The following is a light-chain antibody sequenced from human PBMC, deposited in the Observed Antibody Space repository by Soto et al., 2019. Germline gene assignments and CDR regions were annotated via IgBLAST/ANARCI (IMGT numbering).Light chain of an antibody. CDR1: SSNIGGNS. V-gene: IGLV1-51*01. Sequence: QSVMTQPPSVSAAPGQKVTISCSGSSSNIGGNSVSWYQQLPGTAPKLLIYDNDKRPSGIPDRFSGSKSGTAATLGVTGLQTGDEADYYCATWDSSLSGVVFGGGTKLTVL. J-gene: IGLJ2*01. CDR2: DND. CDR3: ATWDSSLSGVV.